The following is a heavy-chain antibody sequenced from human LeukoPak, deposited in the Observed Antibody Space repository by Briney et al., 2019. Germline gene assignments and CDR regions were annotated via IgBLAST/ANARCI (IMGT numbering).Heavy chain of an antibody. Sequence: PGGSLRLSCAASGFTASHYDMNWVRQAPGKGLEWVSYIGTTGDVRYYADSVKGRFTISRDNTKNSVYLQMNNQRAEDTAVYYCARGETHDCWGQGTLVIVSS. CDR3: ARGETHDC. J-gene: IGHJ4*02. CDR2: IGTTGDVR. V-gene: IGHV3-48*03. D-gene: IGHD4-23*01. CDR1: GFTASHYD.